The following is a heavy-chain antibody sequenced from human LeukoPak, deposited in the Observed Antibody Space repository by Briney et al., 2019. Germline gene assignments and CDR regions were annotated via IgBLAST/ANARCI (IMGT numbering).Heavy chain of an antibody. V-gene: IGHV1-2*02. D-gene: IGHD4-17*01. J-gene: IGHJ2*01. Sequence: ASVKVSCKASGYTFTGYYMHWVRQAPGQGLEWMGWINPNSGGTNYAQKFQGRVTITADESTSTAYMELSSLRSEDTAVYYCAREGPNYGDYRYWYFDLWGRGTLVTVSS. CDR1: GYTFTGYY. CDR3: AREGPNYGDYRYWYFDL. CDR2: INPNSGGT.